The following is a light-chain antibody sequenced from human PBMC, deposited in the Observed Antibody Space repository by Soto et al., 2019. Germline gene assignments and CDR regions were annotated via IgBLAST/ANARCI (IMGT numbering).Light chain of an antibody. CDR3: EQYNTFPWT. CDR1: QTINTW. V-gene: IGKV1-5*01. CDR2: EGS. J-gene: IGKJ1*01. Sequence: DVQMTQSPSTLSASVGDRVIITCRASQTINTWLAWHQQKPGRAPKVLIYEGSNFESGVPSRFSGSRSGTEFTLTISGQQPDDFATDYCEQYNTFPWTGGPGTQVEV.